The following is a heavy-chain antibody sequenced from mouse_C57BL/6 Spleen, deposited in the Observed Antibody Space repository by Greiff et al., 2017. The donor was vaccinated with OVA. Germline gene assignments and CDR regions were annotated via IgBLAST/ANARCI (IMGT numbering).Heavy chain of an antibody. CDR1: GYTFTSYW. J-gene: IGHJ2*01. CDR3: ARYPDYYGSSLYFDY. D-gene: IGHD1-1*01. Sequence: QVQLQQPGAELVKPGASVKMSCKASGYTFTSYWITWVKQRPGQGLEWIGDIYPGSGSTNYNEKFKSKATLTVDTSSSTAYMQLSSLPSEDSAVYYCARYPDYYGSSLYFDYWGQGTTLTVSS. V-gene: IGHV1-55*01. CDR2: IYPGSGST.